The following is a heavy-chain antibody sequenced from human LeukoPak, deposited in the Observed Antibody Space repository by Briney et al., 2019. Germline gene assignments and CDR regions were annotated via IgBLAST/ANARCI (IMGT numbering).Heavy chain of an antibody. V-gene: IGHV4-34*01. Sequence: SETLSLTCAVYVGSFRGYYWSWIRQPPGKGLEWIGEINHSGSTNYNPSLKSRVTISVDTSKNQFSLKLSSVTAADTAVYYCARVKRCLDYWGQGTLVTVSS. D-gene: IGHD4/OR15-4a*01. CDR2: INHSGST. CDR3: ARVKRCLDY. CDR1: VGSFRGYY. J-gene: IGHJ4*02.